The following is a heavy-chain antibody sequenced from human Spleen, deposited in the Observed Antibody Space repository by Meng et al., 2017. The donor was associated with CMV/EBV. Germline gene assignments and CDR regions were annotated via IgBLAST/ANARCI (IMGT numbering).Heavy chain of an antibody. J-gene: IGHJ4*02. CDR2: ISGSGGST. CDR1: GFSFRNFA. Sequence: GESLKISCAASGFSFRNFAMSWVRQAPGKGLEWVSGISGSGGSTYFPDSMKGRFSISRDNSKNTVYLQMNSLRAEDTAVYYWAKAWGDFWTGHVFDSWGQGTLVTVSS. D-gene: IGHD3/OR15-3a*01. V-gene: IGHV3-23*01. CDR3: AKAWGDFWTGHVFDS.